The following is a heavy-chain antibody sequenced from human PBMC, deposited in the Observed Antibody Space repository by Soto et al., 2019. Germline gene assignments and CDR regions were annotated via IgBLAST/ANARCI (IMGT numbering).Heavy chain of an antibody. CDR1: GGTFSSYA. CDR3: ARGRGYYGSGSYSSPLYYYYYGMDV. J-gene: IGHJ6*02. Sequence: QVQLVQSGAEVKKPGSSVKVSCKASGGTFSSYAISWVRQAPGQGLEWMGGIIPIFGTANYAQKFRGRVTITADESTSTAYMELSSLRSEDTAVYYCARGRGYYGSGSYSSPLYYYYYGMDVWGQGTTVTVSS. D-gene: IGHD3-10*01. V-gene: IGHV1-69*01. CDR2: IIPIFGTA.